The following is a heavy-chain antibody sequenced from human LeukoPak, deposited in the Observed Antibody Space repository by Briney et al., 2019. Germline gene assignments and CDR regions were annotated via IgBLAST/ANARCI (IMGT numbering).Heavy chain of an antibody. J-gene: IGHJ4*02. CDR2: ISSSSTYI. CDR3: AREIGTSTPDDYY. D-gene: IGHD1-1*01. CDR1: GLTFSSHS. V-gene: IGHV3-21*04. Sequence: GGSLRLSCAASGLTFSSHSMSWVRQTPGKGLEWVSSISSSSTYIFYADSVKGRFAISRDNAKNSLDLQMNSLRAEDTAVYYCAREIGTSTPDDYYWGQGTLVTVSS.